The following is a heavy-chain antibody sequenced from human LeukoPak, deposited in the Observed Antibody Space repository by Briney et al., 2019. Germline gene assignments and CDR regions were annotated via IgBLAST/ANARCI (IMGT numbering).Heavy chain of an antibody. V-gene: IGHV4-59*01. J-gene: IGHJ4*02. CDR3: ARERWEALDY. Sequence: PSETLSLTCTVSGGSISSYYWSWIRQPPGKGLEWTGYIYYSGSTNYNPSLKSRVTISVDTSKNQFSLKLSSVTAADTAVYYCARERWEALDYWGQGTLVTVSS. D-gene: IGHD1-26*01. CDR1: GGSISSYY. CDR2: IYYSGST.